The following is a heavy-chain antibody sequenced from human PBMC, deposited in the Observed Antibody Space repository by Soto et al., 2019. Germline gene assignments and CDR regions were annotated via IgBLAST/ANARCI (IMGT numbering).Heavy chain of an antibody. CDR2: ISAYNGNT. CDR3: ARTTQYCGGDRYSFY. V-gene: IGHV1-18*01. J-gene: IGHJ4*02. CDR1: GYTFTSYG. Sequence: ASVKVSCKASGYTFTSYGISWVRQAPGQGLEWMGWISAYNGNTNYAQKLQGRVTMTTDTSTSTAYMELRSLRSDDTAVYYCARTTQYCGGDRYSFYWGQGTLVTVSS. D-gene: IGHD2-21*02.